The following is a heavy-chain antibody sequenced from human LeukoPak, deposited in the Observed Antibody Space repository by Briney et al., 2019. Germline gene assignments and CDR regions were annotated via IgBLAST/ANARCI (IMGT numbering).Heavy chain of an antibody. CDR1: GFTVSSNY. CDR2: IYSGGST. Sequence: GGSLRLSCAASGFTVSSNYMSWVRQAPGKGLEWVSVIYSGGSTYYADSVKGRFTISRDNSKNTLYLQMNSLRAEDTAVYYCARATPREWLPDAFDIWGRGTMVTVSS. J-gene: IGHJ3*02. D-gene: IGHD3-3*01. CDR3: ARATPREWLPDAFDI. V-gene: IGHV3-66*01.